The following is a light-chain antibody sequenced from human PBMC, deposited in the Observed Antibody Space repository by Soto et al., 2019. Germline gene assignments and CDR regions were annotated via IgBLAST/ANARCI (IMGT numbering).Light chain of an antibody. J-gene: IGKJ1*01. Sequence: DVQMTQSPSTLSASVGDRVTITCRASQSISSWLAWYKQTPGKAPELLIYQASTLESGVPSRFRGSGSATEFTLTISSLQPDEFATYYCQQYKTYSRTFGQGTKVDIK. CDR3: QQYKTYSRT. CDR1: QSISSW. V-gene: IGKV1-5*03. CDR2: QAS.